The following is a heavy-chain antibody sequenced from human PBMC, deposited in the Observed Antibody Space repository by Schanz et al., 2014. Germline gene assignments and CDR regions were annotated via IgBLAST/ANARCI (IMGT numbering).Heavy chain of an antibody. D-gene: IGHD3-22*01. Sequence: QVHLVESGGGVVQPGGSLRLSCAASGFNFSTYALHWVRQAPGKGLEWVAVISYDGSERYYADSVKGRFTISRDNSKNTLYLQMNSLRTEDTAVYFCAKSYDTSGYSGFDYWGQGTLVTVSS. J-gene: IGHJ4*02. CDR3: AKSYDTSGYSGFDY. CDR2: ISYDGSER. CDR1: GFNFSTYA. V-gene: IGHV3-30*18.